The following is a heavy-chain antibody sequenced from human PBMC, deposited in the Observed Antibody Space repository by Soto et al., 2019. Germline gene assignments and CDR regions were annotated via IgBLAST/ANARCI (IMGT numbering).Heavy chain of an antibody. D-gene: IGHD6-13*01. CDR1: GGSFSGYY. CDR3: ARGRVGSSSWLTFDY. J-gene: IGHJ4*02. V-gene: IGHV4-34*01. CDR2: INHSGST. Sequence: SETLSLTCAVYGGSFSGYYWSWIRQPPGKGLEWIGEINHSGSTNYNPSLKSRVTISVDTSKNQFSLKLSSVTAADTAVYYCARGRVGSSSWLTFDYWGQGTLVTVSS.